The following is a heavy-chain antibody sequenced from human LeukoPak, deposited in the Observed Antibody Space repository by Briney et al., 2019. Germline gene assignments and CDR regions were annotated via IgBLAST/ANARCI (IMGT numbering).Heavy chain of an antibody. D-gene: IGHD3-3*01. Sequence: PGGSLRLSCAAPGFTFSSYAMSWVRQAPGKGLEWVSAISGSGGSTYYADSVKGRFTISRDNSKNTLYLQMNSLRAEDTAVYYCAKVGSYDFWSGPYYYFDYWGQGTLVTVSS. CDR2: ISGSGGST. CDR3: AKVGSYDFWSGPYYYFDY. V-gene: IGHV3-23*01. J-gene: IGHJ4*02. CDR1: GFTFSSYA.